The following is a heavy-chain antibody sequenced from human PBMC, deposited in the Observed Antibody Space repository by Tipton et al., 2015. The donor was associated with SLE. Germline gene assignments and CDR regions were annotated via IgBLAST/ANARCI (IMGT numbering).Heavy chain of an antibody. V-gene: IGHV4-34*01. CDR3: VRQRLWSDY. CDR2: IHHIGGT. J-gene: IGHJ4*02. CDR1: GGSTSDTN. D-gene: IGHD2-21*01. Sequence: TLSLTYAVYGGSTSDTNWSWIRQPPGKGLEWIGEIHHIGGTKYSPSLKSRVTISIDTSKSHFSLKLTSVTATDTAVYYCVRQRLWSDYWGQGNLVTVSS.